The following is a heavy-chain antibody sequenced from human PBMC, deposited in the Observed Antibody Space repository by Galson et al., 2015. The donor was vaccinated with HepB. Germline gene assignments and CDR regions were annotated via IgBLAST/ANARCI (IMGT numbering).Heavy chain of an antibody. D-gene: IGHD6-13*01. CDR1: GGTFSSYA. V-gene: IGHV1-69*06. CDR2: INPIFGTA. CDR3: NFEPQQLVLQTNDY. J-gene: IGHJ4*02. Sequence: SVKVSCKASGGTFSSYAISWVRQAPGQGLEWMGGINPIFGTANYAQKFQGRVTITADKSTSTAYMELSSLRSEDTAVYYCNFEPQQLVLQTNDYWGQGTLVTVSS.